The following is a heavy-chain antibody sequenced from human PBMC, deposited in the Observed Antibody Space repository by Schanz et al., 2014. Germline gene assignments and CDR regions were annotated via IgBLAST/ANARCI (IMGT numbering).Heavy chain of an antibody. CDR1: GFNSDDYA. D-gene: IGHD1-1*01. Sequence: QVRLVESGGGVVQPGRSLRLSCTASGFNSDDYAMHWVRQAPGKGLEWVSFVHPGGSTYYPDSVKGRFTISRDNAKNSLYLQMNGLRAEDTAVYYCARGRVLESWGQGTLVTVSS. CDR3: ARGRVLES. V-gene: IGHV3-NL1*01. J-gene: IGHJ5*02. CDR2: VHPGGST.